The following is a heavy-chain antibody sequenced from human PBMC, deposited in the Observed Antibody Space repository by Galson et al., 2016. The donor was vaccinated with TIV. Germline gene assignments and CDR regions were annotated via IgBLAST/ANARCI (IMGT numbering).Heavy chain of an antibody. CDR1: GGSISNDY. D-gene: IGHD2-15*01. J-gene: IGHJ4*02. CDR3: ATTGYCSGGNCYPQFDY. V-gene: IGHV4-4*09. CDR2: ICHTETT. Sequence: SETLSLTCTVSGGSISNDYWSWIRQPAGKGLEWLGNICHTETTYYNPSLESRVSISVDTSKNQFSLRLNSVTAADTAVYYCATTGYCSGGNCYPQFDYWGQGTLVTVSS.